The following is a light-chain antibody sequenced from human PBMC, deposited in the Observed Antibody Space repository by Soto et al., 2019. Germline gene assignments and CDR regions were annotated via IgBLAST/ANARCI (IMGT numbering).Light chain of an antibody. Sequence: QSVLAQPASVSGSPGQAITISCSGSSSDVGAHNFVSWYQHHPGKAPKLMIYEVSNRPSGVSNRFSGSKSGNTASLTISGLQAEEEADYYCNSYTSSNTYVFGRGTKLTVL. CDR1: SSDVGAHNF. CDR2: EVS. CDR3: NSYTSSNTYV. V-gene: IGLV2-14*01. J-gene: IGLJ1*01.